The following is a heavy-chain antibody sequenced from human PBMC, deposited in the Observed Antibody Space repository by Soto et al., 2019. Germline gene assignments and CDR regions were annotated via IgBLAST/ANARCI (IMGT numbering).Heavy chain of an antibody. J-gene: IGHJ4*02. D-gene: IGHD3-3*01. Sequence: GGSLRLSCAASGFTFSSYGMHWVRQAPGKGLGWVAVIWYDGSNKYYADSVKVRFTISRDNSKNTLYLQMNSLRAEDTAVYYCARDSRAYYDFWSGSPGYFDYCGQGTLVTVSS. CDR3: ARDSRAYYDFWSGSPGYFDY. CDR1: GFTFSSYG. CDR2: IWYDGSNK. V-gene: IGHV3-33*01.